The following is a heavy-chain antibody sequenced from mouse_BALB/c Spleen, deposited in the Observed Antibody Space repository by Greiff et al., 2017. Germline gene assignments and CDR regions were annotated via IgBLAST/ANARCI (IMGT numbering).Heavy chain of an antibody. CDR1: GFTFTDYY. J-gene: IGHJ2*01. CDR3: ARGRTMVTTLDY. Sequence: EVQLQESGGGLVQPGGSLRLSCATSGFTFTDYYMSWVRQPPGKALEWLGFIRNKANGYTTEYSASVKGRFTISRDNSQSILYLQMNTLRAEDSATYYCARGRTMVTTLDYWGQGTTLTVSS. CDR2: IRNKANGYTT. V-gene: IGHV7-3*02. D-gene: IGHD2-2*01.